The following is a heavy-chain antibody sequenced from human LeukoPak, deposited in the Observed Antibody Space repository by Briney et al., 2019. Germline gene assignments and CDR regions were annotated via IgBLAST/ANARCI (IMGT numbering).Heavy chain of an antibody. CDR3: ARGGSGWNYYYYYMDV. CDR2: IYTSGST. V-gene: IGHV4-59*10. J-gene: IGHJ6*03. CDR1: GGSFSGYY. Sequence: KYSETLSLTCAVYGGSFSGYYWSWIRQPAGKGLEWIGRIYTSGSTNYNPSLKSRVTISVDTSKNQFSLKLSSVTAADTAVYYCARGGSGWNYYYYYMDVWGRGTTVTISS. D-gene: IGHD6-19*01.